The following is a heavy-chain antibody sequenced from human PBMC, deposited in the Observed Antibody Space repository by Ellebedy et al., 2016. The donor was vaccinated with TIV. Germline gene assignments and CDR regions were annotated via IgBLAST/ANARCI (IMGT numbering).Heavy chain of an antibody. CDR3: ARDREIWATGTNYYGMDV. V-gene: IGHV3-30-3*01. J-gene: IGHJ6*02. CDR2: ISYDGSNK. Sequence: GESLKTSXAASGFTFSSYAMHWVRQAPGKGLEWVAVISYDGSNKYYADSVKGRFTISRDNSKNTLYLQMNSLRAEDTAVYYCARDREIWATGTNYYGMDVWGQGTTVTVSS. CDR1: GFTFSSYA. D-gene: IGHD3-16*01.